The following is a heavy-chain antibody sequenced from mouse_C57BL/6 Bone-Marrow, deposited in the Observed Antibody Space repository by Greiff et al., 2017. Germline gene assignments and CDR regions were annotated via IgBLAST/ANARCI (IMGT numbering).Heavy chain of an antibody. Sequence: QVQLQQPGAELVKPGASVKLSCKASGYTFTSYWMHWVKQRPGQGLEWIGMIHPNSGSTNYNEKFKSKATLTVDKSSSTAYMQLSSLTSEDSAVYYCARSVTTVASYYAMDDWGQGTSVTVSS. V-gene: IGHV1-64*01. J-gene: IGHJ4*01. CDR1: GYTFTSYW. D-gene: IGHD1-1*01. CDR2: IHPNSGST. CDR3: ARSVTTVASYYAMDD.